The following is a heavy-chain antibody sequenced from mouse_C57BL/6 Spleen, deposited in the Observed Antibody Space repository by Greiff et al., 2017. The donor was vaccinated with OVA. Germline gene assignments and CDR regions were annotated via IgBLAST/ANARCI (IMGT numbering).Heavy chain of an antibody. Sequence: DVQLQESGPGLVKPSQTVFLTCTVTGFSITTGYYRWSWLRQFPGNKLVWIGYIYYSGTITYNPFLTSPTTITRDTPKNQFFLEMNSLTAEDTATYDGARDRGERTVPGGYFDDWGPGTTVTVSS. CDR3: ARDRGERTVPGGYFDD. CDR2: IYYSGTI. D-gene: IGHD1-1*01. CDR1: GFSITTGYYR. J-gene: IGHJ1*01. V-gene: IGHV3-5*01.